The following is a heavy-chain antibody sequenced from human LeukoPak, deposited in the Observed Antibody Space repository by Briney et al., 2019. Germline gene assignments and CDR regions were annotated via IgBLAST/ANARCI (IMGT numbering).Heavy chain of an antibody. J-gene: IGHJ2*01. CDR3: ARIVVVTSIYWYFDL. D-gene: IGHD2-21*02. Sequence: GESLKISFKASGYGFTSYWIGWVRQLPGKGLEWMGIIHPGDSDTRYSPSFQGQVTISVDKSITTAYLQWSSLKASDTAMYYCARIVVVTSIYWYFDLWGRGTLVRVSS. CDR2: IHPGDSDT. V-gene: IGHV5-51*01. CDR1: GYGFTSYW.